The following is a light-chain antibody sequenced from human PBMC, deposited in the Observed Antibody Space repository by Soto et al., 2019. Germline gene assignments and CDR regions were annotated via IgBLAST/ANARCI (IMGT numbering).Light chain of an antibody. CDR1: QSVSSSY. V-gene: IGKV3-20*01. CDR2: GAS. Sequence: EIVLTQSPGTLSLSPGERATLSCRASQSVSSSYLAWYQQKPGQAPRVLIYGASSRATGIPDRFSGSGSGTDFTLTISRLEPEDFAVYYCQQYGGSPPEYTFGQGTKLEIK. J-gene: IGKJ2*01. CDR3: QQYGGSPPEYT.